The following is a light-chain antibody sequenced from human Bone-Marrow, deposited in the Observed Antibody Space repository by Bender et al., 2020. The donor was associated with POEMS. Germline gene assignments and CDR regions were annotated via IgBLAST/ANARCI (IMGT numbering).Light chain of an antibody. Sequence: QSALTQPASVSGSPGQSLTISCTGTSSDIGSYNLVSWYQQFPGKTPKLIIYEVSERPSGISNRFSGSKSGNTASLTISGLQAEDESFYYCSSFVGTNSWVFGGGTKLTVL. CDR2: EVS. CDR1: SSDIGSYNL. CDR3: SSFVGTNSWV. V-gene: IGLV2-23*02. J-gene: IGLJ3*02.